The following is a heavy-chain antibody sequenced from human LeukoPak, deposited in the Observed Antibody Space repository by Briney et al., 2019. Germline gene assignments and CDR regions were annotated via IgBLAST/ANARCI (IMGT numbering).Heavy chain of an antibody. J-gene: IGHJ2*01. CDR3: ARDRLTTVTTPAWYFDL. V-gene: IGHV1-69*13. CDR1: GGTFSSYA. CDR2: IIPIFGTA. D-gene: IGHD4-11*01. Sequence: ASVKVSCKASGGTFSSYAISWVRQAPGQGLEWMGGIIPIFGTANYAQKFQGRVTITADESTSTAYMELSSLRSEDTAVYYCARDRLTTVTTPAWYFDLWGRGTLVTVSS.